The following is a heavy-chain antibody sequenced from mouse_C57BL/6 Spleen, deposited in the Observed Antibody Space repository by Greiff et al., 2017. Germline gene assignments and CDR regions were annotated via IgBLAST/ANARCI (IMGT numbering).Heavy chain of an antibody. J-gene: IGHJ2*01. CDR1: GYTFTSYG. Sequence: QVQLQQSGAELVKPGASVKLSCKASGYTFTSYGMHWVKQRPGRGLEWIGRIVPNSGGTKYNEKFKSKATLTVDKPSSTAYMQLSSLTSEDSAVYYCARGLTWYFDYWGQGTTLTVSS. CDR2: IVPNSGGT. D-gene: IGHD5-1*01. CDR3: ARGLTWYFDY. V-gene: IGHV1-72*01.